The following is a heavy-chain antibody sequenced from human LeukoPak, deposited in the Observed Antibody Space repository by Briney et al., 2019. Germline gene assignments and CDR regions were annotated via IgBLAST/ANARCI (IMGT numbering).Heavy chain of an antibody. J-gene: IGHJ4*02. CDR2: INDGGTYT. D-gene: IGHD3-10*01. Sequence: GGSLRLSCAASGFAFREYWMHWVRQTPGTGLTWVARINDGGTYTAYADSVKGRFTVSRDNAENTLYLQMNTLRVEDTAIYYCAREIKIQGFRAFDFWGQGTPVTVSS. V-gene: IGHV3-74*01. CDR3: AREIKIQGFRAFDF. CDR1: GFAFREYW.